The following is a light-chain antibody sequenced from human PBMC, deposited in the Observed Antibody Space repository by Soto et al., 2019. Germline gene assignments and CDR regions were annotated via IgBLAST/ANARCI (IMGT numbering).Light chain of an antibody. V-gene: IGKV3-11*01. J-gene: IGKJ1*01. CDR1: QAVNTR. CDR2: LAS. CDR3: HQRQSWPRT. Sequence: EIVLTQSPATLSSFPGDRVTLSCRASQAVNTRLAWYQHKPGQAPRLLIYLASNRAAGVPARFSGSGSGTDFTLTISDVEPEDFAVYYCHQRQSWPRTFSQGTTVDIK.